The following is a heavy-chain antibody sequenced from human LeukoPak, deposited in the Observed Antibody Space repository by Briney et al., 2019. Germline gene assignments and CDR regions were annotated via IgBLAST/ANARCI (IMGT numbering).Heavy chain of an antibody. CDR3: AKCRRIAAGGGFDY. Sequence: GGSLRLSCAASGFTFSSYAMSWVRQAPGKGLEWVSAIRDSGSSTHYADSVKGRFTISRDNSKNTLYLQMNSLRAEDTAVYYCAKCRRIAAGGGFDYWGQGTLVTVSS. CDR2: IRDSGSST. CDR1: GFTFSSYA. D-gene: IGHD6-13*01. V-gene: IGHV3-23*01. J-gene: IGHJ4*02.